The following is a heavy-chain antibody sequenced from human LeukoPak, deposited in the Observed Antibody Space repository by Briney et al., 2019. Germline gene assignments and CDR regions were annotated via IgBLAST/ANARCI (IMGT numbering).Heavy chain of an antibody. CDR1: GFTFSSYW. D-gene: IGHD5-18*01. CDR2: INEDGSEK. Sequence: GGSLRLSCAASGFTFSSYWMSWVRQAPGKGLEWVANINEDGSEKYYADSVKGRFTISRDNSKNTLYLQMNSLRAEDTAVYYCAKELAAMASNAWYFDFWGQGTLVTVSS. J-gene: IGHJ4*02. V-gene: IGHV3-7*01. CDR3: AKELAAMASNAWYFDF.